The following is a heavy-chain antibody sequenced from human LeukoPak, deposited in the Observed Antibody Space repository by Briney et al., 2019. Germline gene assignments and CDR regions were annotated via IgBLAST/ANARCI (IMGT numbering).Heavy chain of an antibody. D-gene: IGHD3-10*02. CDR1: VGSISPYY. V-gene: IGHV4-59*01. Sequence: PSETLSLTCTVSVGSISPYYWSWIRQPPGKGLEWLGYIYYSGNTDYNPSLKSRVAISVDTSKNQFSLKLSSVTAADTAVYYCARSTGSTMFIDYWGQGTLVTVSS. CDR3: ARSTGSTMFIDY. CDR2: IYYSGNT. J-gene: IGHJ4*02.